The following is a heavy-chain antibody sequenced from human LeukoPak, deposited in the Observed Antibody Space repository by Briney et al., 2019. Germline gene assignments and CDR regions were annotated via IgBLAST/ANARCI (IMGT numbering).Heavy chain of an antibody. J-gene: IGHJ4*02. Sequence: GGSLRLSCAASRCTFSSYAMSWVSQAPGKGLEWVSAISGNGGSTYYADSVKGRFTISRDNSKNTLYLQMNSLRAEDTAVYYCAKAVTFRGVIVIRLYYFDYWGQGTLVTVSS. CDR2: ISGNGGST. CDR3: AKAVTFRGVIVIRLYYFDY. D-gene: IGHD3-16*02. V-gene: IGHV3-23*01. CDR1: RCTFSSYA.